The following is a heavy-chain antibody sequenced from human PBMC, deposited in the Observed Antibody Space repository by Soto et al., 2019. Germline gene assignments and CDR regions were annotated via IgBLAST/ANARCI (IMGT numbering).Heavy chain of an antibody. D-gene: IGHD2-2*01. J-gene: IGHJ6*03. Sequence: SDTLSVTCAVSGFPVSYGYYWGWIRQPPGKGLEWLGSIYQSGKTYYNPSLKSRLTLSMDTSKNEFSVRLRSVTAADTAVYFCARLYCSSVSWYNDYWG. CDR3: ARLYCSSVSWYNDY. CDR2: IYQSGKT. CDR1: GFPVSYGYY. V-gene: IGHV4-38-2*01.